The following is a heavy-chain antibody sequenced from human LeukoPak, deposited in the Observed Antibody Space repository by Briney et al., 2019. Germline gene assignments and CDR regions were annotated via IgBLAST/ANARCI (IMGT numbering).Heavy chain of an antibody. V-gene: IGHV3-7*01. CDR3: ARDREMTI. CDR2: IKQDGSEK. D-gene: IGHD4/OR15-4a*01. CDR1: GFTFSSYW. J-gene: IGHJ4*02. Sequence: PGGSLRLSCAASGFTFSSYWVSWVRQAPGKGLEWVANIKQDGSEKYYVDSVKGRFTISRDNAKNSLYLQMNSLRAEDTAVYYCARDREMTIWGQGTLVTVSS.